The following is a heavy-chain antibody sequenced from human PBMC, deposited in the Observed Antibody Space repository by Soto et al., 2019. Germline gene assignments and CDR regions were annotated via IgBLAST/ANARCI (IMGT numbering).Heavy chain of an antibody. Sequence: QVQLVESGGGVVQPGRSLRLSCAASGFTFSSYAMHWVRQAPGKGLEWVAVISYDGSNKYYADSVKGRFTISRDNSKNTLYLQMNSLSAEDTAVYYCAGAARPFTNYYYYGMDVWGQGTTVTVSS. D-gene: IGHD6-6*01. CDR1: GFTFSSYA. V-gene: IGHV3-30-3*01. CDR3: AGAARPFTNYYYYGMDV. J-gene: IGHJ6*02. CDR2: ISYDGSNK.